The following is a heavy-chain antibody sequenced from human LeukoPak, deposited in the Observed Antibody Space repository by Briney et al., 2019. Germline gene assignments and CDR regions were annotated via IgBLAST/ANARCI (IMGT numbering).Heavy chain of an antibody. CDR1: GGTFSSYA. D-gene: IGHD1-26*01. CDR3: ARDRVGATYFDY. Sequence: SVKVSFKASGGTFSSYAISWVRQAPGQGLEWMGRIIPILGIANYAQKFQGRVTITADKSTSTAYMELSSLRSEDTAVYYCARDRVGATYFDYWGQGTLVTVSS. V-gene: IGHV1-69*04. CDR2: IIPILGIA. J-gene: IGHJ4*02.